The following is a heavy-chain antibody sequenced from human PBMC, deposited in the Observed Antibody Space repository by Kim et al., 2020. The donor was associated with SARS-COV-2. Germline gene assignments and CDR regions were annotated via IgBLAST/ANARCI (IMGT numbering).Heavy chain of an antibody. V-gene: IGHV4-61*02. D-gene: IGHD3-22*01. Sequence: SETLSLTCTVSGGSISSGSYYWSWIRQPAGKGLEWIGRIYTSGSTNYNPSLKSRVTISVDTSKNQFSLKLSSVTAADTAVYYCARGGWGNSSGYLRSWGQGTLVTVSS. CDR1: GGSISSGSYY. CDR2: IYTSGST. J-gene: IGHJ4*02. CDR3: ARGGWGNSSGYLRS.